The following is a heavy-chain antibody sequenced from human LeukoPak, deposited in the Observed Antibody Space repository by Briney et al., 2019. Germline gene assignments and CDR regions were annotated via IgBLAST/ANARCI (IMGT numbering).Heavy chain of an antibody. Sequence: GGSLRLSCAASGFTFSSCSMNWVRQAPGKGLEWVSSISSSSSYIYYADSVKGRFTISRDNAKNSLYLQMNSLRAEDTAVYYCTSALGYCSSTNCYDYWGQGTLVTVSS. D-gene: IGHD2-2*01. CDR2: ISSSSSYI. J-gene: IGHJ4*02. CDR1: GFTFSSCS. V-gene: IGHV3-21*01. CDR3: TSALGYCSSTNCYDY.